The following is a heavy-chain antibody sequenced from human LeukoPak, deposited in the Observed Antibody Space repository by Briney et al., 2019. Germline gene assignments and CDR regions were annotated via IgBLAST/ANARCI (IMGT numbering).Heavy chain of an antibody. J-gene: IGHJ4*02. Sequence: PGGSLRLSCAAPGFTFSCYSMKWVRQAPGKGLEWVSYISSSSSTIYYADSVKGRFTISRDNAKNSLYLQMNSLRAEDTAVYYCARGPGVDIDYWGQGTLVTVSS. D-gene: IGHD2-15*01. CDR2: ISSSSSTI. CDR3: ARGPGVDIDY. CDR1: GFTFSCYS. V-gene: IGHV3-48*01.